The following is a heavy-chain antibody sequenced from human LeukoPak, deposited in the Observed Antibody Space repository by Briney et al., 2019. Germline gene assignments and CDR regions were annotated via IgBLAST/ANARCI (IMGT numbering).Heavy chain of an antibody. CDR1: GFTLSSYW. CDR2: INSDGSTT. J-gene: IGHJ4*02. CDR3: ASRGATSGLGY. V-gene: IGHV3-74*01. Sequence: GGSLRLSCAASGFTLSSYWMHWVRQAPGKGLVWVSRINSDGSTTTYADSVKGRFTISRDNAKNTLYLQMNSLRAEDTAVYFCASRGATSGLGYWGQGTLVTVSS.